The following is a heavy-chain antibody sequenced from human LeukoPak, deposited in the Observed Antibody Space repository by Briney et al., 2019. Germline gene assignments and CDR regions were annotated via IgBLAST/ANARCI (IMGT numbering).Heavy chain of an antibody. CDR2: IRSDGGSD. CDR3: ARAYYYDSSGTDAFDI. CDR1: GFTFSSHG. D-gene: IGHD3-22*01. Sequence: TGGSLRLSCAASGFTFSSHGMHWVRQAPGKGLEWVTFIRSDGGSDYYGDSVRGRFTLSRDNFKNTLYLQMNSLRVEDTAVYYCARAYYYDSSGTDAFDIWGQGTMVTVSS. V-gene: IGHV3-30*02. J-gene: IGHJ3*02.